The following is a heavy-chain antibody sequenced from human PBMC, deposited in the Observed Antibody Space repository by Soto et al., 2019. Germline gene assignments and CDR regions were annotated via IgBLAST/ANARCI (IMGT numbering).Heavy chain of an antibody. CDR1: GGSIRSYY. D-gene: IGHD4-17*01. Sequence: PSETLFLTCTVSGGSIRSYYWSWIRQPPGKGLEWIGYVYDSGRTNYNYKPSLKSRVTISVDTSKNQFSLNLRSVTAADTALYYCARDTAFNYWGQGALVTVSS. CDR3: ARDTAFNY. CDR2: VYDSGRT. J-gene: IGHJ4*02. V-gene: IGHV4-59*01.